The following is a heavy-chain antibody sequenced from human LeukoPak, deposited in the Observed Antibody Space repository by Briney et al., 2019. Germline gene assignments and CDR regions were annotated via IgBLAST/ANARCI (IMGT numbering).Heavy chain of an antibody. J-gene: IGHJ5*02. V-gene: IGHV1-8*01. Sequence: ASVTVSCKASGYTFTSYDINWVRQATGQGLEWMGWMNPNSGNTGYAQKFQGRVTMTRNTSISTAYMELSSLRSEATAVYYCARVMFGEQWLVSTSGFDPWGQGTLVTVSS. CDR1: GYTFTSYD. D-gene: IGHD6-19*01. CDR3: ARVMFGEQWLVSTSGFDP. CDR2: MNPNSGNT.